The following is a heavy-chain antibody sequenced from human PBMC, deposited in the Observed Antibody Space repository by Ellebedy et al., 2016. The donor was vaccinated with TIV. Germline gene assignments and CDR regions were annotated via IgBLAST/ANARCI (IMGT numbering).Heavy chain of an antibody. D-gene: IGHD1-26*01. V-gene: IGHV4-59*12. CDR1: GGSISSYY. CDR2: IYYSGST. CDR3: ASLVGPSRCFDI. Sequence: SETLSLXXTVSGGSISSYYWSWIRQPPGKGLEWIGYIYYSGSTNYNPSLKSRVTISVDTSKNQFSLKLSSVTAADTAVYYCASLVGPSRCFDIWGQGTMVTVSS. J-gene: IGHJ3*02.